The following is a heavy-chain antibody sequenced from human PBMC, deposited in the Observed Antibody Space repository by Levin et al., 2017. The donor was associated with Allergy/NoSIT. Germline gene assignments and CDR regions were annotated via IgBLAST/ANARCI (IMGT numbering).Heavy chain of an antibody. Sequence: LSLTCAASGFTFGDYAMNWFRQAPGKELEWVGFIRSKAYGGTSEYAASVKGRFSISRDDSKSIAYLQMNSLKTEDTAVYYCTRDHFRPGDYFDYWGQGTLVTVSS. J-gene: IGHJ4*02. CDR2: IRSKAYGGTS. CDR1: GFTFGDYA. CDR3: TRDHFRPGDYFDY. D-gene: IGHD3-3*02. V-gene: IGHV3-49*03.